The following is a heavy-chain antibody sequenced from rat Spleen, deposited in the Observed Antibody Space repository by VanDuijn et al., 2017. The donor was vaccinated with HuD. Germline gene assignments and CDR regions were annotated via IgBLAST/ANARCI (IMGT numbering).Heavy chain of an antibody. CDR2: INITSGT. Sequence: EVQLLESGPGLVKPSQSLSLTCSVTGYSITSGYGWNWIRKFPGNKLEWMGYINITSGTGYNPPLKSRISITRDTSKNQFFLQLTSITTEDTATYYCARIPSDGYYHVPFDYWGQGVMVTVSS. J-gene: IGHJ2*01. V-gene: IGHV3-3*01. CDR1: GYSITSGYG. CDR3: ARIPSDGYYHVPFDY. D-gene: IGHD1-12*03.